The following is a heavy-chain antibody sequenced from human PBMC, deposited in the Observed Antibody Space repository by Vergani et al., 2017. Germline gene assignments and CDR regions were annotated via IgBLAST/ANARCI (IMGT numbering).Heavy chain of an antibody. J-gene: IGHJ4*02. CDR3: ARGNDSVKYSSSYFDY. V-gene: IGHV3-48*01. Sequence: EVQLVESGGGLVQPGGSLRLSCAASGFTFSSYSMNWVRQAPGKGLEWVSYISSSSSTIYYADSVKGRFTISRDNAKNSLYLQMNSLRAEDTAVYYCARGNDSVKYSSSYFDYWGQGTLVTVSS. D-gene: IGHD6-6*01. CDR2: ISSSSSTI. CDR1: GFTFSSYS.